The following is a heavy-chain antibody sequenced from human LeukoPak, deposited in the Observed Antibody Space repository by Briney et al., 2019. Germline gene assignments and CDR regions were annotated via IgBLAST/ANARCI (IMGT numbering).Heavy chain of an antibody. V-gene: IGHV3-48*03. D-gene: IGHD6-19*01. CDR2: ISSSGYTI. J-gene: IGHJ4*02. Sequence: PGGSLRLSCAASGFTFSSYEMNWVRQAPGKGLEWVSYISSSGYTIYYADSVKGRFTISRDNAKNSLYLQMNSLRAEDTAVYYCAKDLSSSGFRIDYWGQGTLVTVSS. CDR1: GFTFSSYE. CDR3: AKDLSSSGFRIDY.